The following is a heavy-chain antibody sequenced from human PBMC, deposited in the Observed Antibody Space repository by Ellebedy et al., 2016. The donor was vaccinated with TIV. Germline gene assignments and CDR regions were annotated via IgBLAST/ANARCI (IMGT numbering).Heavy chain of an antibody. V-gene: IGHV1-69*13. D-gene: IGHD3-22*01. CDR2: IIPIFGTA. CDR1: GGNFSSYA. CDR3: AREGDSSGYGYFDY. J-gene: IGHJ4*02. Sequence: SVKVSCXASGGNFSSYAISWVRQAPGQGLEWMGGIIPIFGTANYAQKFQGRVTITADESTSTAYMELSSLRSEDTAVYYCAREGDSSGYGYFDYWGQGTLVTVSS.